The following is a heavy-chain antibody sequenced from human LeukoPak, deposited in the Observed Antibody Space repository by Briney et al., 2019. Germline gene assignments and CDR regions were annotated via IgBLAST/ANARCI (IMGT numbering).Heavy chain of an antibody. V-gene: IGHV4-59*08. CDR1: GGSISSNY. J-gene: IGHJ2*01. CDR3: ARQFLGYKQNWYFDL. Sequence: SETLSLTCTVSGGSISSNYWSWIRQPPGKGLEWIGYIHYSGSTNYNPSLKSRVTISVDTSKNQFSLKLSSVTAADTAVYYCARQFLGYKQNWYFDLWGRGTLVTVSS. D-gene: IGHD1-1*01. CDR2: IHYSGST.